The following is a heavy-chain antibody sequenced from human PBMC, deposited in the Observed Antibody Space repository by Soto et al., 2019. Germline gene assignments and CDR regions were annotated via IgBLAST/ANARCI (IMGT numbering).Heavy chain of an antibody. Sequence: SVKVSCKASGCTFSSYAISWVRQAPGQGLEWMGGIIPIFGTANYAQKFQGRVTITADESTSTAYMELSSLRSEDTAVYYCARGPPRANQVTTGGWGQGTMVTVSS. CDR1: GCTFSSYA. J-gene: IGHJ4*02. V-gene: IGHV1-69*13. CDR2: IIPIFGTA. CDR3: ARGPPRANQVTTGG. D-gene: IGHD4-4*01.